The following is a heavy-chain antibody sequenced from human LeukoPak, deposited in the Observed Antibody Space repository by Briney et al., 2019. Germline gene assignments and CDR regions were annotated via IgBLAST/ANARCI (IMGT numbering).Heavy chain of an antibody. D-gene: IGHD3-16*01. CDR2: ISSSGSTI. V-gene: IGHV3-48*03. CDR3: ALHEYYLGVDY. CDR1: GFTYSSYE. J-gene: IGHJ4*02. Sequence: GGSLRLSCAASGFTYSSYEMNWVRQAPGKGLEWVSYISSSGSTIYYADSVKGRFTISRDNAKNSLYLQMNSLRAEDTAVYYCALHEYYLGVDYWGQGTLVTVSS.